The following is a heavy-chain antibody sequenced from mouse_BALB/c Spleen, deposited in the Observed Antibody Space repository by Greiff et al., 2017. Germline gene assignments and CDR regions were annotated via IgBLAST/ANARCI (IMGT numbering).Heavy chain of an antibody. J-gene: IGHJ4*01. CDR1: GYTFTDYE. CDR3: TRDYGSAMDY. V-gene: IGHV1-15*01. D-gene: IGHD1-1*01. CDR2: IDPETGGT. Sequence: SGAELVRPGASVTLSCKASGYTFTDYEMHWVKQTPVHGLEWIGAIDPETGGTAYNQKFKGKATLTADKSSSTAYMELRSLTSEDSAVYYCTRDYGSAMDYWGQGTSVTVSS.